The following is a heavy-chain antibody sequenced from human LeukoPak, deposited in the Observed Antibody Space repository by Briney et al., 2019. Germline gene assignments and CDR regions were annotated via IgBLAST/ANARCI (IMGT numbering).Heavy chain of an antibody. D-gene: IGHD3-16*01. CDR2: ISYDGRNQ. Sequence: GGSLRLSCAASGFTFRTYGMHWVRQAPGKGLEWVAVISYDGRNQQFAASVKGRFTMSRDNSRNTVYLQLNSLSTEDTAVYYCAKDRRMMSAYYGMDVWGQGTTVIVSS. CDR3: AKDRRMMSAYYGMDV. V-gene: IGHV3-30*18. J-gene: IGHJ6*02. CDR1: GFTFRTYG.